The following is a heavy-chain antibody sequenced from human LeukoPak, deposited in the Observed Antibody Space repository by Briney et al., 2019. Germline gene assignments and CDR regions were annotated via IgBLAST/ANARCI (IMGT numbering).Heavy chain of an antibody. J-gene: IGHJ4*02. V-gene: IGHV4-59*12. CDR3: ARVVPQGYDSSGLIDY. CDR1: GGSISSYY. D-gene: IGHD3-22*01. CDR2: IYYSGST. Sequence: SETLSLTCTVSGGSISSYYWSWIRQPPGKGLEWIGYIYYSGSTHYNPSLKSRVTISVDTSKNQFSLKLSSVTAADTAVYYCARVVPQGYDSSGLIDYWGQGTLVTVSS.